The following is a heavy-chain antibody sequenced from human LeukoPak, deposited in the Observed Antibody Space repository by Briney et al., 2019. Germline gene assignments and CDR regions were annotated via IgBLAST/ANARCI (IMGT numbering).Heavy chain of an antibody. CDR2: IYYNGNT. V-gene: IGHV4-59*08. J-gene: IGHJ4*02. D-gene: IGHD2-21*02. CDR1: GGSISNDY. CDR3: ARHLKGVMTCFDY. Sequence: PSETLSLTCTASGGSISNDYWSWIRQSPGKGLEWIGFIYYNGNTNYNPSLKSRVTISVDTSKNQFSLKLSSVTAADTAVYYCARHLKGVMTCFDYWGRGTRVTVSS.